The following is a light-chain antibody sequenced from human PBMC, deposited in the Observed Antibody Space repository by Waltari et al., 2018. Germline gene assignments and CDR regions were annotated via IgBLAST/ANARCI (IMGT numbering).Light chain of an antibody. Sequence: QSVLTQAPSVSAAPGQKVTISCSGSYSKIGNNHVSLYQLLPGAAPRPIIYDDSQRPPGIDARFSGSKSGTSATLGITGLQTGDEADYYCGTWDSRLSGGLVFGGGTRLTVL. V-gene: IGLV1-51*01. CDR2: DDS. CDR3: GTWDSRLSGGLV. CDR1: YSKIGNNH. J-gene: IGLJ2*01.